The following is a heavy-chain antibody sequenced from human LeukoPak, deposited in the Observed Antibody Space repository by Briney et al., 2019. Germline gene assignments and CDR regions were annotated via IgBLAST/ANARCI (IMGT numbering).Heavy chain of an antibody. CDR3: ARGVRSLRLGIVRVSLRTNWFDP. V-gene: IGHV1-46*01. CDR2: INPSGGST. D-gene: IGHD7-27*01. J-gene: IGHJ5*02. Sequence: ASVKVSCKASGYTFTSYYMHWVRQAPGQGLEWMGIINPSGGSTSDAQKFQGRVTMTRDTSTSTVYMELSSLRSEDTAVYYCARGVRSLRLGIVRVSLRTNWFDPWGQGTLVTVSS. CDR1: GYTFTSYY.